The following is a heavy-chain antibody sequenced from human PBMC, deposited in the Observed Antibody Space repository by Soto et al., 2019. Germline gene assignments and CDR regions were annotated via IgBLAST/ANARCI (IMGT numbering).Heavy chain of an antibody. CDR3: TRIPRYSFPTSDPLDN. CDR2: ILPILGSL. J-gene: IGHJ4*02. D-gene: IGHD4-4*01. V-gene: IGHV1-69*08. CDR1: GGTFNTYT. Sequence: QVRLVQSGAEVKKPGSSVTVSCKASGGTFNTYTFSWVRQAPGQGHEWMGSILPILGSLNYAQRFQGRLSITADYSTTTAYMELSSLTSQDTAMYYCTRIPRYSFPTSDPLDNWGQGTLVTVSS.